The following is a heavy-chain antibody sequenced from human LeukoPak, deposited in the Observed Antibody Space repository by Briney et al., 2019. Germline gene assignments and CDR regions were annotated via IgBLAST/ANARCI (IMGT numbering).Heavy chain of an antibody. CDR2: IDDSGNT. D-gene: IGHD3-22*01. CDR3: ARWWDDGSGYSYSYGMDV. J-gene: IGHJ6*02. V-gene: IGHV4-59*01. CDR1: GGSISRYY. Sequence: ASETLSLTCTVSGGSISRYYWSWIRRPPGKGLEWIGYIDDSGNTDYNPSLKSQVTISVDRSKNQLSLKLSFVTAADTAVYYCARWWDDGSGYSYSYGMDVWGQGTTVTVSS.